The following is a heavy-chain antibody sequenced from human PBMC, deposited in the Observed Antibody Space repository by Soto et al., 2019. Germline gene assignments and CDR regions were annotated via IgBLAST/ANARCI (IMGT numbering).Heavy chain of an antibody. V-gene: IGHV5-51*01. CDR3: ARRDRVAMAGYDGFNI. Sequence: EVQLVQSGAEVKKPGESLRISCTGSGYSFTNYWIVWVRQMPGKGLEWMGVIYPADSDTRYSPSFQGQVTFSADKSISTAYLQWTSLKASDTAMYYCARRDRVAMAGYDGFNIWGQGTMVTVSS. D-gene: IGHD6-19*01. J-gene: IGHJ3*02. CDR1: GYSFTNYW. CDR2: IYPADSDT.